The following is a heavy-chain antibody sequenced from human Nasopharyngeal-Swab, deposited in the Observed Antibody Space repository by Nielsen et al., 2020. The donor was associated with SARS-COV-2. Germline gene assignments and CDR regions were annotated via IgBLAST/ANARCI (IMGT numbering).Heavy chain of an antibody. CDR3: ARAVVWVGAAPSAVWGYFDY. CDR2: IYYSGST. Sequence: WIRQPPGKGLEWIGYIYYSGSTYYNPSLKSRVTISVDTSKNQFSLKLGSVNEAETAGEYCARAVVWVGAAPSAVWGYFDYWGQGTLVTVSS. J-gene: IGHJ4*02. D-gene: IGHD2-15*01. V-gene: IGHV4-30-4*02.